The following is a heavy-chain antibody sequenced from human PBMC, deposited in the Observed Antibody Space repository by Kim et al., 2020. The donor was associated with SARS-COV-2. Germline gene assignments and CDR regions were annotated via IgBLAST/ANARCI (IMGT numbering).Heavy chain of an antibody. D-gene: IGHD2-2*01. CDR1: GGTFSSYD. CDR2: IIPIFGTA. J-gene: IGHJ3*02. CDR3: ATPEPTTDDAFDI. Sequence: SVKVSCKASGGTFSSYDISWVRQAPGQGLEWMGGIIPIFGTANYAQRFQGRVTITADESTSTAYMELSSPRSEDTAVYYCATPEPTTDDAFDIWGQGTMVTVSS. V-gene: IGHV1-69*13.